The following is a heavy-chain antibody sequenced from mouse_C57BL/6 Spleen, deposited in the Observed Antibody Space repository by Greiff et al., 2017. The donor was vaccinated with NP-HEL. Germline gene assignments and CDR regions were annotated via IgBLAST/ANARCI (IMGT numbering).Heavy chain of an antibody. V-gene: IGHV2-6*01. CDR1: GFSLTSYG. D-gene: IGHD2-1*01. J-gene: IGHJ3*01. Sequence: VKLMESGPGLVAPSQSLSITCTVSGFSLTSYGVDWVRQSPGKGLEWLGVIWGVGSTNYNSALKSRLSISKDNSKSQVFLKMNRLQTDDTAMYYCASGYYGNYSWGQGTLVTVSA. CDR3: ASGYYGNYS. CDR2: IWGVGST.